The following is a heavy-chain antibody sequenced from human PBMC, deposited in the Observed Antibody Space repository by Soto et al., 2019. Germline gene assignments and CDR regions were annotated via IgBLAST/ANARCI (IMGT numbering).Heavy chain of an antibody. CDR2: IYTAGST. D-gene: IGHD6-19*01. CDR1: GLTVSNTY. J-gene: IGHJ4*02. Sequence: GGSLRLSCAASGLTVSNTYMSWVRQAPGKGLQWVSVIYTAGSTYYANSVKGRFTISRDISANMVYLQMSSLRSEDTAVYYCARAHQWLANPYYFDYWGQGTLVTVSS. CDR3: ARAHQWLANPYYFDY. V-gene: IGHV3-66*02.